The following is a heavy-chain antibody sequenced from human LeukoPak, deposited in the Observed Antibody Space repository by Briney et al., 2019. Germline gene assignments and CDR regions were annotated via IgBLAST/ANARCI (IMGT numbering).Heavy chain of an antibody. J-gene: IGHJ4*02. CDR2: IYYSGNS. CDR1: GGSIRSNYY. Sequence: SETLSLTCTVSGGSIRSNYYWGWIRQPPGKGLEWIGSIYYSGNSYYNPSLKSRVTMSIDTSKNQFSLKLTSVTAADTAVYYCARGRYFDYWGQGTLVTVSS. V-gene: IGHV4-39*07. CDR3: ARGRYFDY.